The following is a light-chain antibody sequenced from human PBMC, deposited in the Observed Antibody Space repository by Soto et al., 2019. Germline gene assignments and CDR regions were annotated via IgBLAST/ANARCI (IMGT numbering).Light chain of an antibody. CDR3: AAWDDSLNDYV. CDR2: SNN. CDR1: SSNIGSKT. V-gene: IGLV1-44*01. J-gene: IGLJ1*01. Sequence: QSALTQPPSASATPGQRVTISCSGSSSNIGSKTVNWYQQLPGTAPKLLIYSNNQRPSGVPDRLSGSKSGTSASLAISGLQSEDEADYYCAAWDDSLNDYVFGTGTKV.